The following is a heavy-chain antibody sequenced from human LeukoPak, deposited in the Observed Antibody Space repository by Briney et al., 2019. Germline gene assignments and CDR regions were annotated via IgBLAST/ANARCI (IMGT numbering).Heavy chain of an antibody. J-gene: IGHJ4*02. CDR3: ARAVTGTSPLGY. CDR1: GGSIGTYY. CDR2: ISDTGSI. Sequence: SETLSLTCTVSGGSIGTYYWSWIRQPPGKGLEWIGYISDTGSINYNPSLQSRVTMSVDMPKNQLSLKLSSVTAADTAVYFCARAVTGTSPLGYWGQGALVTVSS. D-gene: IGHD6-19*01. V-gene: IGHV4-59*01.